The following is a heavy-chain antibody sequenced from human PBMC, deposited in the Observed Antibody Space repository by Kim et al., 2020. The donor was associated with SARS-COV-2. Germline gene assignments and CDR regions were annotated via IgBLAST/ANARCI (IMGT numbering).Heavy chain of an antibody. CDR1: GFTFSTSA. V-gene: IGHV3-23*01. J-gene: IGHJ5*02. CDR3: AKKVAGTTGWFDP. CDR2: ISGGGAST. Sequence: GGSLRLSCAASGFTFSTSAMTWVRQAPGMGLDWVSAISGGGASTRYADSVKGRFTISRDNSKNTLYLQMNSLRVEDTAVYYCAKKVAGTTGWFDPWGQG. D-gene: IGHD6-19*01.